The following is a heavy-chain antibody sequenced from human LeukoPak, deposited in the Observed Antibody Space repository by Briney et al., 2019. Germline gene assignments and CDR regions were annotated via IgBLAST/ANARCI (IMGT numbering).Heavy chain of an antibody. CDR1: GYTFTSYD. D-gene: IGHD3-9*01. CDR2: MNPNSGNT. V-gene: IGHV1-8*01. CDR3: ARADILTGYYLDY. J-gene: IGHJ4*02. Sequence: ASVKVSCKASGYTFTSYDINWVRQASGQGLEWMGWMNPNSGNTGYAQKFQGRVTMTRNTSISTAYMELSSLRSEDTAVYYCARADILTGYYLDYWGQGTLVTVSS.